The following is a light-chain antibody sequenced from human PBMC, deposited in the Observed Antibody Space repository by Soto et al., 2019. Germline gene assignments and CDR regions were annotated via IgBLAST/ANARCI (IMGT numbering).Light chain of an antibody. CDR2: STT. Sequence: QAVVTQEPSLSVSPGGPITLTCCLNSGSVSTTHYPAWYQQTPGQAPRTLIYSTTTRTSGVPDRFSGSIFGGKAALTITGAQADEESYYYCMLYMGCGTWVFGGGTKVTVL. CDR3: MLYMGCGTWV. V-gene: IGLV8-61*01. CDR1: SGSVSTTHY. J-gene: IGLJ3*02.